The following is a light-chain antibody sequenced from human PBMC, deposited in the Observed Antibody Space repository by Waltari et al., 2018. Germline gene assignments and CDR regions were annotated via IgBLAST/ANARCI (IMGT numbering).Light chain of an antibody. CDR3: QQSYSTPYT. CDR2: AAS. V-gene: IGKV1-39*01. Sequence: DIQMTQSPSSLSASVGARVTITCRASQSISSYLNWYQQKPGKAPKLLIYAASSLQSGVPSRFSGSGSGKDFTLTISSLQPEDFATYYCQQSYSTPYTFGQGTKLEIK. J-gene: IGKJ2*01. CDR1: QSISSY.